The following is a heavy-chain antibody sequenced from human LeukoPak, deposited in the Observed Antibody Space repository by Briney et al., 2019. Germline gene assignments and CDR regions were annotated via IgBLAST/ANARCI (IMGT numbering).Heavy chain of an antibody. CDR2: MNPNSGNT. J-gene: IGHJ5*02. V-gene: IGHV1-8*01. Sequence: EASVRVSCKSSVYTFTIYDINGVRHATGQGREWMGWMNPNSGNTGYAQKFQGRVTMTRNTSISTAYMELSSLRSEDTAVYYCARGYIAAAGTGWFDPWGQGILVTVSS. CDR1: VYTFTIYD. CDR3: ARGYIAAAGTGWFDP. D-gene: IGHD6-13*01.